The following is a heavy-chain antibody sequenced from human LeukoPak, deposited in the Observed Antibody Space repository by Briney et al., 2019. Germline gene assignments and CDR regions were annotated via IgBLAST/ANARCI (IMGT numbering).Heavy chain of an antibody. Sequence: ASVKVSCKASGYTFTSYSISWVRQAPGQGLEWMGWISAYNGNTNYAQKLQGRVTMTTDTSTSTAYMELRSLRSDDTAVYYCGFTLRLEGDSPIDYWGQGTLVTVSS. CDR3: GFTLRLEGDSPIDY. V-gene: IGHV1-18*01. D-gene: IGHD3-10*01. CDR2: ISAYNGNT. J-gene: IGHJ4*02. CDR1: GYTFTSYS.